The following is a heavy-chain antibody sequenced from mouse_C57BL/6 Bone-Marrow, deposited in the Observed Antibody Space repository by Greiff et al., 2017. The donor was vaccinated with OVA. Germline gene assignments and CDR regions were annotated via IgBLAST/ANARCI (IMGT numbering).Heavy chain of an antibody. CDR1: GFNIKDYY. V-gene: IGHV14-1*01. CDR3: TLYYYGPWFAY. D-gene: IGHD1-1*01. Sequence: EVQLQESGAELVRPGASVKLSCTASGFNIKDYYMHWVKQRPEQGLEWIGRIDPEDGDTEYAPKFQGKATMTADTSSNTAYLQLSSLTSEDTAVYYCTLYYYGPWFAYWGQGTLVTVSA. CDR2: IDPEDGDT. J-gene: IGHJ3*01.